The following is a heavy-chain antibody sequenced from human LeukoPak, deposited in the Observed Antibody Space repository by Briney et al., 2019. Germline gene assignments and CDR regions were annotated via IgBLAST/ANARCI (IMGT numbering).Heavy chain of an antibody. D-gene: IGHD2-8*01. CDR3: ARVNPLMAPGVFDI. Sequence: GGSLRLSCAGSGFIFNNYAMHWVRQPPGKGLEWVSGISWNSGSIDYVDSVKGRFTISRDNAKNSLYLQMNSLRAEDTAVYYCARVNPLMAPGVFDIWGQGTMVAVSS. V-gene: IGHV3-9*01. J-gene: IGHJ3*02. CDR1: GFIFNNYA. CDR2: ISWNSGSI.